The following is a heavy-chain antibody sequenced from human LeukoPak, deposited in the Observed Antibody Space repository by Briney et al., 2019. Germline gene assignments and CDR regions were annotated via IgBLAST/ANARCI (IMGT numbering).Heavy chain of an antibody. V-gene: IGHV4-34*01. CDR2: INHSGST. D-gene: IGHD3-3*01. CDR3: ARVAEQDYDFWSDPPPDWYFDL. J-gene: IGHJ2*01. CDR1: GGSFSGYY. Sequence: PSETLSLTCAVYGGSFSGYYWSWIRQPPGKGLEWIGEINHSGSTNYNPSLKSRVTISVDTSKNQFSLKLSSVTAADTAVYYCARVAEQDYDFWSDPPPDWYFDLWGRGTLVTVSS.